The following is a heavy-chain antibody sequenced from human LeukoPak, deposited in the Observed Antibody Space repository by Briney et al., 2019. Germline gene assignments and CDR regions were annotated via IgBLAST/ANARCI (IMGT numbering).Heavy chain of an antibody. CDR2: IWYDGSNK. Sequence: GGSLRLSCAASGFTLSNYDMHWVRQAPGKGLEWVAVIWYDGSNKYYADSVKGRFTSRDNSKNTLYLQMNSLRAEDTAVYYCARDDYGGKLDIWGQGTVVTVSS. J-gene: IGHJ3*02. V-gene: IGHV3-33*01. CDR3: ARDDYGGKLDI. CDR1: GFTLSNYD. D-gene: IGHD4-23*01.